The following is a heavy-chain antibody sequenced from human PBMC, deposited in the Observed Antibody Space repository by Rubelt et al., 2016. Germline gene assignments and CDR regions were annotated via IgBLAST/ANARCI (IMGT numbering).Heavy chain of an antibody. CDR3: AASFDF. CDR1: GFTFSSYS. J-gene: IGHJ4*02. Sequence: VQLVESGGSVVQPGRSLRLSCAASGFTFSSYSMHWVRQDPGKGLVWVSPIISYGRCTGYADSVKGRLGVSRDNAKKTLYLQRNSLRAEDTAVYYCAASFDFWGQGTLVTVSS. V-gene: IGHV3-74*02. CDR2: IISYGRCT.